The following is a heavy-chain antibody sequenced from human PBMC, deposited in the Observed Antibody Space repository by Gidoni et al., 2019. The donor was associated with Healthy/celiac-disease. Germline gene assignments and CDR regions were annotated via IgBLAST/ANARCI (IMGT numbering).Heavy chain of an antibody. CDR2: ISYDGSNK. V-gene: IGHV3-30-3*01. Sequence: VQLVESGGGVVQPGRSLRLSCAASGFTFSSYAMHWVRQAPGKGLEWVAVISYDGSNKYYADSVKGRFTISRDNSKNTLYLQMNSLRAEDTAVYYCARDNYGSGAFDIWGQGTMVTVSS. CDR1: GFTFSSYA. D-gene: IGHD4-17*01. J-gene: IGHJ3*02. CDR3: ARDNYGSGAFDI.